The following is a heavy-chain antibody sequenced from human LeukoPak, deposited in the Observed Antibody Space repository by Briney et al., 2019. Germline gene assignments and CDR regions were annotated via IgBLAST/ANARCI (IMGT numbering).Heavy chain of an antibody. CDR3: ARRVAAAGTPFDY. D-gene: IGHD6-13*01. Sequence: GESLEISCKGSGYRFTSYWIAWVRQMPGKGLEWMGIIYPGDSDTRYSPSFQGQVTISADKSISTAYLQWSSLKASDTAMYYCARRVAAAGTPFDYWRQGTLVTVSS. J-gene: IGHJ4*02. CDR2: IYPGDSDT. CDR1: GYRFTSYW. V-gene: IGHV5-51*01.